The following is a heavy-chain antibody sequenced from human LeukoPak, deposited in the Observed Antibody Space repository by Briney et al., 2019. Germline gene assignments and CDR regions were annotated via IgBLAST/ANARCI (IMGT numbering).Heavy chain of an antibody. D-gene: IGHD2-15*01. CDR3: AKAPGYCSGGSCSPFDY. CDR1: GFTVSSNY. Sequence: GGSLRLSCAASGFTVSSNYMSWVRQAPGEGLEWVSVIYSGGSTYYADSVKGRFTISRDNSKNTLYLQMNSLRAEDTAVYYCAKAPGYCSGGSCSPFDYWGQGTLVTVSS. CDR2: IYSGGST. J-gene: IGHJ4*02. V-gene: IGHV3-53*01.